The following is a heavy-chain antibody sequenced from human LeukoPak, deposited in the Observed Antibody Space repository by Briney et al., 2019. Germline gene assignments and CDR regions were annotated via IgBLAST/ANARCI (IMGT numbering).Heavy chain of an antibody. CDR1: GFTFSSYA. J-gene: IGHJ4*02. V-gene: IGHV3-64*01. D-gene: IGHD6-19*01. CDR2: ISSNGGST. CDR3: ARMYSSGWYPPDY. Sequence: RPGGSLRLSCAASGFTFSSYAMHWVRQAPGKGLEYVSAISSNGGSTYYANSVKGRFTISRDNSKNTLYLQMGSLRAEDMAVYYCARMYSSGWYPPDYWGQGTLVTVSS.